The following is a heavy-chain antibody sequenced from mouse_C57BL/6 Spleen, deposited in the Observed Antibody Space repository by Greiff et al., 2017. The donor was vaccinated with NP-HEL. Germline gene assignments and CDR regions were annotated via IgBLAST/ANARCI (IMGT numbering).Heavy chain of an antibody. CDR3: ARQDYYGSSLGYFDY. D-gene: IGHD1-1*01. CDR2: ISSGGSYT. V-gene: IGHV5-6*01. J-gene: IGHJ2*01. CDR1: GFTFSSYG. Sequence: EVQRVESGGDLVKPGGSLKLSCAASGFTFSSYGMSWVRQTPDKRLEWVATISSGGSYTYYPDRVKGRFTISRDNAKNTLYLQMSSLKSEDTAMYYCARQDYYGSSLGYFDYWGKGTTLTVSS.